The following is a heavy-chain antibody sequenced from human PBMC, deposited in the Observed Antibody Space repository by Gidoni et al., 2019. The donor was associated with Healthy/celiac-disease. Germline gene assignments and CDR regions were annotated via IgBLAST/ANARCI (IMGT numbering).Heavy chain of an antibody. D-gene: IGHD5-12*01. V-gene: IGHV4-61*02. J-gene: IGHJ6*02. Sequence: QVQLQESGPGLVKPSHTLSLTCPVSGGSISSGSYYWRWIRQPAGKGLEWIGRIYTSGSTNYNPSLKSRVTIAVDTSKNQFSLKRSSVTAADTAVYYCARAGGSYYYYGMDVWGQGTTVTVSS. CDR3: ARAGGSYYYYGMDV. CDR1: GGSISSGSYY. CDR2: IYTSGST.